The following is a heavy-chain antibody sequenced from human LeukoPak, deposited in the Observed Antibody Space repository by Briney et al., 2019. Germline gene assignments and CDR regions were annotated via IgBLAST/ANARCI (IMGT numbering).Heavy chain of an antibody. V-gene: IGHV4-39*01. J-gene: IGHJ5*02. Sequence: PSETLSLTCTVSGGSISSSSYYWGWIRQPPGKGLEWIGSIHYSGSTYYNPSLKSRVTISVDTSKNQFSLKLSSVTAADTAVYYCARSGYSSSWSWFDPWGQGTLVTVSS. CDR2: IHYSGST. CDR3: ARSGYSSSWSWFDP. D-gene: IGHD6-13*01. CDR1: GGSISSSSYY.